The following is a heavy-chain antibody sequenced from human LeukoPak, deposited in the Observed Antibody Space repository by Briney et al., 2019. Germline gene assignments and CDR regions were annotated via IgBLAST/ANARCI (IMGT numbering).Heavy chain of an antibody. Sequence: SETLSLTCTVSGGSISSGGYYWSWIRQPPGKGLEWIGYIYHSGSTYYNPSLKSRVTISVDRSKNQFSLKLSSVTAADTAVYYCARDSAFDDFWSGYAADWGQGTLVTVST. D-gene: IGHD3-3*01. CDR2: IYHSGST. J-gene: IGHJ4*02. CDR1: GGSISSGGYY. V-gene: IGHV4-30-2*01. CDR3: ARDSAFDDFWSGYAAD.